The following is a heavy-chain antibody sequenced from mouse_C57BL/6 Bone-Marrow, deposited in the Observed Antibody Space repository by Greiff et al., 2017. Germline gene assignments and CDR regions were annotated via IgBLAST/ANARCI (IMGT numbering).Heavy chain of an antibody. D-gene: IGHD3-2*02. CDR2: ISNGGGST. CDR1: GFTFSDYY. J-gene: IGHJ3*01. CDR3: ASTAQATPWFAY. Sequence: EVKVVESGGGLVQPGGSLKLSCAASGFTFSDYYMYWVRQTPEKRLEWVAYISNGGGSTYYPDTVKGRFTISRDNAKNTLYLQMSRLKSEDTAMYYCASTAQATPWFAYWGQGTLVTVSA. V-gene: IGHV5-12*01.